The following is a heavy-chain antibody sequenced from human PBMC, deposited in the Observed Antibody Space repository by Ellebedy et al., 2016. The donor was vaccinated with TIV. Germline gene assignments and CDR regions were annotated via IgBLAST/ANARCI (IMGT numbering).Heavy chain of an antibody. V-gene: IGHV1-69*13. D-gene: IGHD3-22*01. J-gene: IGHJ5*02. CDR2: IIPIFGTT. Sequence: SVKVSXXASRGTFSSYALSWVRQAPGQGLEWMGAIIPIFGTTNYAQRLHGRVTITADESTSTAYMELSSLRSEDTAVYYCARVILGRDWFDPWGQGTLVTVSS. CDR3: ARVILGRDWFDP. CDR1: RGTFSSYA.